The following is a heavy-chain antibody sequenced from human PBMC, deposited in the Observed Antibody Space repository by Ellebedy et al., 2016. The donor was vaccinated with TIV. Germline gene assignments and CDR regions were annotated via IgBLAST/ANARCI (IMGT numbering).Heavy chain of an antibody. V-gene: IGHV3-7*01. CDR1: GFSFSSYW. Sequence: GGSLRLSCGASGFSFSSYWMSWVRQAPGKGLEWVANIRQDGSEKYYEDSVKGRFTIYRDNAKNSLYLHLNSLRAEDTAMYYCATDGSYGDYLSPTHAFVIWGQGTMVTVSS. CDR3: ATDGSYGDYLSPTHAFVI. CDR2: IRQDGSEK. J-gene: IGHJ3*02. D-gene: IGHD4-17*01.